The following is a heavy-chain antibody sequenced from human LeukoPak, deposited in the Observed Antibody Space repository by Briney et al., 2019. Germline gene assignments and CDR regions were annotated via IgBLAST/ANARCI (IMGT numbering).Heavy chain of an antibody. Sequence: GGSLRLSCAASGFTFSSYWMSWVRQAPGKGLEWVANIKQDGSEKYYVDSVKGRFTISRDNSKNTLYLQMNSLRAEDTAVYYCARDLGAARPHGWGQGTLVTVSS. J-gene: IGHJ4*02. CDR3: ARDLGAARPHG. CDR1: GFTFSSYW. CDR2: IKQDGSEK. D-gene: IGHD6-6*01. V-gene: IGHV3-7*01.